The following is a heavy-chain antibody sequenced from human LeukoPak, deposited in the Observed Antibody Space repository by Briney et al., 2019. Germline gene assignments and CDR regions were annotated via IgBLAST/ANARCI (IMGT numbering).Heavy chain of an antibody. D-gene: IGHD3-10*01. CDR1: GFTFSSYG. CDR2: ISYDGSNK. J-gene: IGHJ5*02. Sequence: PGGSLRLSCAASGFTFSSYGMHWVRQAPGKGLEWVAVISYDGSNKYYADSVKGRFTISRDNSKNTLYLQMNSLRAEDTAVYYCAKDDYYGSGSYYSLPNWFDPWGQGTLVTVSS. V-gene: IGHV3-30*18. CDR3: AKDDYYGSGSYYSLPNWFDP.